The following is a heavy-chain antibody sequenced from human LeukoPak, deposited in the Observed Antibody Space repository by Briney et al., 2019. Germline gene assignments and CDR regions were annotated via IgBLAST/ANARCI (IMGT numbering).Heavy chain of an antibody. D-gene: IGHD3-10*01. CDR1: GYTFTGYY. Sequence: ASVTVSCKASGYTFTGYYMHWVRQAPGQGLEWMGWINPNSGGTNYAQKFQGRVTMTRDTSISTAYMELSRLRSDDTAVYYCANLHGPSMVLLVWGQGTLVTVSS. J-gene: IGHJ4*02. CDR3: ANLHGPSMVLLV. CDR2: INPNSGGT. V-gene: IGHV1-2*02.